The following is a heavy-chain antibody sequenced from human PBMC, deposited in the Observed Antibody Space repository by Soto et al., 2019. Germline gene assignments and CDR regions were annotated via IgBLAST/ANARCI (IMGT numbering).Heavy chain of an antibody. CDR1: GFTFSSYA. J-gene: IGHJ4*02. Sequence: EVQLLESGGGLVQPGGSLRLSCAASGFTFSSYAMSWVRQAPGKGLEWVSAISGSGGSTYYADSVKGRFTISRDNSKNTLYLQMNSLRAEDTAVYYCAKGLEYSYGYNPFTPLRYFDYWGQGTLVTVSS. CDR3: AKGLEYSYGYNPFTPLRYFDY. V-gene: IGHV3-23*01. CDR2: ISGSGGST. D-gene: IGHD5-18*01.